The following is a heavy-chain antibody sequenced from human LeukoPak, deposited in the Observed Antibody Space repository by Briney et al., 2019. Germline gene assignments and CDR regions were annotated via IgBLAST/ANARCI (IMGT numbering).Heavy chain of an antibody. V-gene: IGHV3-53*01. Sequence: ETLSLTCAVYGGSFSSYYWSWVRQAPGKGLEWVSLIYSDGNTYYADSVKGRFTISRDNSKNTLYLQMNSLRAEDTAVYYCARNWFSTYFDYWGQGTLVTVSS. CDR3: ARNWFSTYFDY. J-gene: IGHJ4*02. CDR2: IYSDGNT. D-gene: IGHD3-10*01. CDR1: GGSFSSYY.